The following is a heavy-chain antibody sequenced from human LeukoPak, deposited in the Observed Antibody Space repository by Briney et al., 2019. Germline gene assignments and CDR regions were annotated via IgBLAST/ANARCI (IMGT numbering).Heavy chain of an antibody. V-gene: IGHV3-73*01. CDR1: GFTFSGSA. CDR3: TRYSFTQDQNFDY. D-gene: IGHD1-26*01. CDR2: IKSKANSYAT. Sequence: GGSLRLSCAASGFTFSGSAIHWVRQASGKGLEWVGRIKSKANSYATAYAASVKGRFTISRDDSKNTAYLQMNSLKTEDTAVYYCTRYSFTQDQNFDYWGQGTLVTVSP. J-gene: IGHJ4*02.